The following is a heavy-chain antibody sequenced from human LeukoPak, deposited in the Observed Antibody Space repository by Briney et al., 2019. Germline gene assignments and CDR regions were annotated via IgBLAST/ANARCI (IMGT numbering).Heavy chain of an antibody. Sequence: SQTLSLTCTVSGGSISSGGYYWSWIRQHPGKGLEWIGYIYYSGSTYYNPSLKSRVTISVDTSKNQFSLKLSSVTAADTAVYYCARDQTITMVRGVKVWAFDIWGQGTMVTVSS. CDR3: ARDQTITMVRGVKVWAFDI. J-gene: IGHJ3*02. D-gene: IGHD3-10*01. CDR1: GGSISSGGYY. CDR2: IYYSGST. V-gene: IGHV4-31*03.